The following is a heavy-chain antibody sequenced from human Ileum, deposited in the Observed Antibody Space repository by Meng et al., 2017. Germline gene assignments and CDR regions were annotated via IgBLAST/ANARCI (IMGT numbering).Heavy chain of an antibody. Sequence: QMQVQESGPGLVKPLGTLPLTCTALGGSGGPFSSATWWSWVRQSPGKGLEWIGEIYHSGTTTDYNPSFKSRVTISVDQSKNQFSLRLSSGTAADTAVYYCATRYHDSSPFDPWGQGTLVTVSS. CDR2: IYHSGTT. D-gene: IGHD3-22*01. CDR1: GGPFSSATW. J-gene: IGHJ5*02. V-gene: IGHV4-4*03. CDR3: ATRYHDSSPFDP.